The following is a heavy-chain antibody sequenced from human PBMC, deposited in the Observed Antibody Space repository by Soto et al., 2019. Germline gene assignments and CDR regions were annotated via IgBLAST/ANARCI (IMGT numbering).Heavy chain of an antibody. CDR1: GFTFSSYE. Sequence: PGGSLRLSCAASGFTFSSYEMNWVRQAPGKGLEWVSYISNSGSTIYYADSVKGRFTFSRDSAKNSLYLQMNSLRAEDTAVYYCARDRESFWKNWFDPWGQGTLVTVSS. D-gene: IGHD3-3*01. J-gene: IGHJ5*02. CDR3: ARDRESFWKNWFDP. V-gene: IGHV3-48*03. CDR2: ISNSGSTI.